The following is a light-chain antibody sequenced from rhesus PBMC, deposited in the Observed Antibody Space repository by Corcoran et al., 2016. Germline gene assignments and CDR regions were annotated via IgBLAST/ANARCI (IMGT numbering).Light chain of an antibody. CDR1: PGISNY. Sequence: DIQMTQSPSSLSASVGDTVTITCRASPGISNYLAWYQQKPGKAPKPLLYYASNLESGVPSRFSGIVSWTDFTLPFSSLQPADFEMYCCQHHDTYPLTFGGGTKVDIK. CDR3: QHHDTYPLT. J-gene: IGKJ4*01. CDR2: YAS. V-gene: IGKV1S14*01.